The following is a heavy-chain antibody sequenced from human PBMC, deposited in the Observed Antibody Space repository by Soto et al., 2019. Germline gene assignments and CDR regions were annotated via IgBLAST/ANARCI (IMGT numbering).Heavy chain of an antibody. CDR3: ARDRYQLHTYDY. Sequence: ASVKVSCKASGYPFTNYPIQWVRQAPGQRLEWMGWIDGGSGNTKYSQKFQGRVTITRDSSASTAYMELSDLTSEDTAVYFCARDRYQLHTYDYWGLGTLVTVSS. D-gene: IGHD1-7*01. V-gene: IGHV1-3*01. CDR2: IDGGSGNT. CDR1: GYPFTNYP. J-gene: IGHJ4*02.